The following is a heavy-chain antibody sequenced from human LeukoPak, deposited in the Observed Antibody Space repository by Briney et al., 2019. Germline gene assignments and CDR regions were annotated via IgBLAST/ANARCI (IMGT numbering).Heavy chain of an antibody. D-gene: IGHD6-6*01. CDR3: ARESSISSGLYYYYYMDV. CDR2: IYYSGST. Sequence: PSETLSLTCTVSGGSISSSSYYWGWIRQPPGEGLEWIGSIYYSGSTYYNPSLKSRVTISVDTSKNQFSLKLSSVTAADTAVYYCARESSISSGLYYYYYMDVWGKGTTVTVSS. V-gene: IGHV4-39*07. CDR1: GGSISSSSYY. J-gene: IGHJ6*03.